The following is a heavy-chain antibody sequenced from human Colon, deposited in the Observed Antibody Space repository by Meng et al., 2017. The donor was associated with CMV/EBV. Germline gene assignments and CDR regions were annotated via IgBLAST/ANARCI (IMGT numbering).Heavy chain of an antibody. CDR2: ISGSGGVT. V-gene: IGHV3-23*01. J-gene: IGHJ4*02. D-gene: IGHD2-2*01. CDR1: GFDVRNYN. Sequence: GGSLRLSCVGSGFDVRNYNMNWVRQAPGKGLEWVSVISGSGGVTYYADSVKGRFNISKDNTKNTVYLQMNSLRADDTAVYYCTKVSIIAVPGAYFDFWGQGTLVTVSS. CDR3: TKVSIIAVPGAYFDF.